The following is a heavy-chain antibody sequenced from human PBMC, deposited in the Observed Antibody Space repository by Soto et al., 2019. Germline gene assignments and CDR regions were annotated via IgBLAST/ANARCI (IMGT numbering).Heavy chain of an antibody. J-gene: IGHJ6*02. D-gene: IGHD3-3*01. CDR1: GYTFTGYG. Sequence: ASGKVSCKASGYTFTGYGISWVRQAPGQGLEWMGWISANYGKTNYAQKLQGRVTITTDESTSTAYMELSSLRSEDTAVYYCARSQYYDFWCGYSVRRLPYYYGMDVWGQGTTVNVSS. CDR2: ISANYGKT. CDR3: ARSQYYDFWCGYSVRRLPYYYGMDV. V-gene: IGHV1-18*01.